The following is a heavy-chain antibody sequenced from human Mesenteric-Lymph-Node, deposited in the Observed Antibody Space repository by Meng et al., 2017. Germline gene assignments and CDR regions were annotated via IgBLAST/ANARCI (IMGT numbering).Heavy chain of an antibody. CDR3: ARIRVERAAGTAFDI. J-gene: IGHJ3*02. D-gene: IGHD1-1*01. CDR2: ISSSSTYI. V-gene: IGHV3-21*01. Sequence: GESLKISCAASGFSFSSYSVNWVRQAPGKGLEWVSSISSSSTYIYYADSVKGRFSISRDNANNSLLLQMNSLRVEDTATYYCARIRVERAAGTAFDIWGQATMVTVSS. CDR1: GFSFSSYS.